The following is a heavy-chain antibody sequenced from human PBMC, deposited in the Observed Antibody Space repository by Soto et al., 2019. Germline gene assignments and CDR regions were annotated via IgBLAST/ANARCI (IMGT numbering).Heavy chain of an antibody. J-gene: IGHJ6*02. V-gene: IGHV1-69*01. D-gene: IGHD3-16*01. CDR2: IIPIFGTA. CDR3: ARTLGPRGEYYYYYYGMDV. CDR1: GGTFSSYA. Sequence: QVQLVQSGAEVKKPGSSVKVSCKASGGTFSSYAISWVRQAPGQGLEWMGGIIPIFGTANYAQKFQGRVTITADESTSPAYMELSSLRSEDTAVYYCARTLGPRGEYYYYYYGMDVLGQGTTVTVSS.